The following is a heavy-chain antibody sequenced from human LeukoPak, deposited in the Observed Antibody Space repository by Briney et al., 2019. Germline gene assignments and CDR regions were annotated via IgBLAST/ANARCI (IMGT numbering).Heavy chain of an antibody. Sequence: SETLSLTCTVSGGSVSNYYWSWIRQPPGKGLEWIGYIYYSGSTNYNPSLKSRVTISVDTSKNQFSLKLSSVTAADTAVYYCANYDSSGYYFDYWGQGTLVTVSS. CDR3: ANYDSSGYYFDY. CDR2: IYYSGST. D-gene: IGHD3-22*01. V-gene: IGHV4-59*02. CDR1: GGSVSNYY. J-gene: IGHJ4*02.